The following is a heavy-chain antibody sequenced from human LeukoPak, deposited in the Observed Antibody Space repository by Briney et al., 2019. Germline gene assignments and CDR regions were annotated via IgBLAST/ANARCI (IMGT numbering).Heavy chain of an antibody. J-gene: IGHJ5*02. CDR1: GASMRTFS. V-gene: IGHV4-59*01. CDR2: VYSSGST. D-gene: IGHD7-27*01. CDR3: ARDDTVGILDL. Sequence: RASETLSLTCSVSGASMRTFSWTWIRQSPGKQLEWIGYVYSSGSTKCNPSLKSRVSLSIDLSRNQFSLNLNSVTSADTALYFCARDDTVGILDLWGQGILVTVSS.